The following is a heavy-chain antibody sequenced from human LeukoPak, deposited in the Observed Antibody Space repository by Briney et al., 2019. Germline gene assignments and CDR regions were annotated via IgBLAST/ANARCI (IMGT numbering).Heavy chain of an antibody. CDR1: GCTSSNSW. CDR3: TSQPIFDY. CDR2: IKSKTDGGTT. D-gene: IGHD3-9*01. Sequence: GGSLRLSRAASGCTSSNSWMSWVRQAPGKGLEWVGRIKSKTDGGTTDYAAPVNGRFTISRDDSKNTLYLQMNSLKTEDTAVYYCTSQPIFDYWGQGTLVTVSS. V-gene: IGHV3-15*01. J-gene: IGHJ4*02.